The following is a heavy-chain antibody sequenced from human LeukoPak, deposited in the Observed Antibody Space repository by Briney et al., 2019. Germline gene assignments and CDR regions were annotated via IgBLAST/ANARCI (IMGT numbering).Heavy chain of an antibody. CDR3: AIDPNWGTHS. D-gene: IGHD7-27*01. CDR2: IGSGGGGI. CDR1: GFTFSTYT. Sequence: GGSLRLSCAASGFTFSTYTMYWVRHPPGKRLEWVSIIGSGGGGIHYADSVKGRFTTSRDNSKNALYLQMNSLRVEDTAVYYCAIDPNWGTHSWGQGVLVTVSS. J-gene: IGHJ4*02. V-gene: IGHV3-23*01.